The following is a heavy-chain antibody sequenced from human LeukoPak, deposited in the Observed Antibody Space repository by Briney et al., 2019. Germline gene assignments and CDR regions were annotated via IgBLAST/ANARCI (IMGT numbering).Heavy chain of an antibody. J-gene: IGHJ4*02. Sequence: PGGSLRLSCAASGFTFSSYSMNWVRQAPGKGLEWVSSISSSSSYIYYADSVKGRFTISRDNAKNSLYLQMNSLRAEDTAVYYCARARRGQNFSSLTYWGQGPWVTSPQ. CDR1: GFTFSSYS. CDR3: ARARRGQNFSSLTY. V-gene: IGHV3-21*01. CDR2: ISSSSSYI. D-gene: IGHD1-14*01.